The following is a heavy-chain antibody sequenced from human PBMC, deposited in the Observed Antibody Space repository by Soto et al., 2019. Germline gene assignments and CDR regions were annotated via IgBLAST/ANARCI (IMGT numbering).Heavy chain of an antibody. D-gene: IGHD6-6*01. CDR1: GFTFSSYA. V-gene: IGHV3-23*01. CDR3: AKRSSSSTFDY. CDR2: VTADGGT. Sequence: TGGSLRLSCAASGFTFSSYAMTWIRQAPGKGPEWVSTVTADGGTYYADSVKGRFTISRDNSKNTLYLQMNSLRAEDTAVYYCAKRSSSSTFDYWGQGTLVTVSS. J-gene: IGHJ4*02.